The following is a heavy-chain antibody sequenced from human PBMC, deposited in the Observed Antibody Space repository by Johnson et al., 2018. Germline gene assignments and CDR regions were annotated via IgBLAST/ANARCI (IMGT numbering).Heavy chain of an antibody. CDR1: GGSISSGGYY. CDR2: LYYSGGT. CDR3: ARERGGDSSGYGYFQH. Sequence: QVQLQESGPGLVKPSQTLSLTCTVSGGSISSGGYYWSWIRQPPGKGLVWIGYLYYSGGTYYNPSPKSRGTISVDTSKNQFSLKLSSVTAADTAVYYCARERGGDSSGYGYFQHWGQGTLVTVSS. V-gene: IGHV4-31*03. D-gene: IGHD3-22*01. J-gene: IGHJ1*01.